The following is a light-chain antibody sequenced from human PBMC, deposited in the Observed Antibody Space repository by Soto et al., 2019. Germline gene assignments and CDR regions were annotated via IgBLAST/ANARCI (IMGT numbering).Light chain of an antibody. CDR1: QSVSNNY. Sequence: ELVLTQSPGTLSLSPGERATLSCRASQSVSNNYLAWYQQKPGQAPRLLIYGESNRATGIPDRFSGSGSGTDFTLTISRLEPEDFAVYYCQRYGSSGTFGQGTKVEI. CDR2: GES. V-gene: IGKV3-20*01. CDR3: QRYGSSGT. J-gene: IGKJ1*01.